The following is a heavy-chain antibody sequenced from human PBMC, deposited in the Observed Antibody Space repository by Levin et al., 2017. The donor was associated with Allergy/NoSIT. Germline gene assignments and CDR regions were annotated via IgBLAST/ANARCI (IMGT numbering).Heavy chain of an antibody. D-gene: IGHD6-13*01. CDR3: ARMTAAGAYYFYGFDV. V-gene: IGHV2-70*01. CDR2: IDWDDDK. CDR1: GFSLSHTGMC. J-gene: IGHJ6*02. Sequence: SGPTLVKPTQTLTLTCTFSGFSLSHTGMCVGWIRPTPGKALEWLALIDWDDDKYYNTSLKTRLSISRVTSKNQVVLTMTNMDPVDTATYYCARMTAAGAYYFYGFDVWGQGTSVTVSS.